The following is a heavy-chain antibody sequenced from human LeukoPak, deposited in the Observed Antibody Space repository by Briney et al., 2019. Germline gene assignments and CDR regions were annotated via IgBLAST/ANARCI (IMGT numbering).Heavy chain of an antibody. J-gene: IGHJ4*02. CDR3: ERYAYYYESSGYPFDY. V-gene: IGHV3-30*03. Sequence: GGSLRLSCAASGFTFSSYGMQWVRLAPGRGLEWVAVISYDGSNKYYAESVKGRFTISRDNSKDTLYLQMNSLRAENAAVYDCERYAYYYESSGYPFDYWGQGTLVTVSS. D-gene: IGHD3-22*01. CDR2: ISYDGSNK. CDR1: GFTFSSYG.